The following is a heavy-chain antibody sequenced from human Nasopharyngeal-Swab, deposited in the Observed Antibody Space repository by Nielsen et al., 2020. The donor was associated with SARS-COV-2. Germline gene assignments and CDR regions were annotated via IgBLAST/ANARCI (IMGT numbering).Heavy chain of an antibody. CDR2: ISWNSGSI. CDR3: AKDCSSSWYTWGLFDY. CDR1: GFTFDDYA. Sequence: GGSLRLSCAASGFTFDDYAMYWVRQAPGKGLEWVSGISWNSGSIGYADSVKGRFTISRDNAKDSLYLQMNSLRAEDTALYYCAKDCSSSWYTWGLFDYWGQGTLVTVSS. D-gene: IGHD6-13*01. V-gene: IGHV3-9*01. J-gene: IGHJ4*02.